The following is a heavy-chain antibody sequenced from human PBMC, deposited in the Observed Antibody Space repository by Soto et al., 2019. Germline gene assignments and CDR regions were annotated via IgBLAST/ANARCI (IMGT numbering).Heavy chain of an antibody. V-gene: IGHV1-69*13. Sequence: SVKVSCKASGGTFSSYAISWVRQAPGQGLEWMGGIIPIFGPANCAQKFQGRVTITADESTSTAYMELSSLRSEDTAVYYCAKDRRGRDGYNFGTRYYYGMDVWGQGTTVTVSS. CDR2: IIPIFGPA. CDR3: AKDRRGRDGYNFGTRYYYGMDV. D-gene: IGHD5-12*01. J-gene: IGHJ6*02. CDR1: GGTFSSYA.